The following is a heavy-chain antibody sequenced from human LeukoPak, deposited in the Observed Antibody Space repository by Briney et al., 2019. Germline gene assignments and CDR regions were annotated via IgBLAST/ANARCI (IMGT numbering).Heavy chain of an antibody. CDR3: ARVRGKWEPLDAFDI. J-gene: IGHJ3*02. V-gene: IGHV4-59*01. CDR1: GGSISSYY. Sequence: SETLSLTCTVSGGSISSYYWSWIRQPPGKGLGWIGYIYYSGSTNYNPSLKSRVTITVDTSKNQSSLKVSSVTAADTAVYYCARVRGKWEPLDAFDIWGQGTMVTVSS. D-gene: IGHD1-26*01. CDR2: IYYSGST.